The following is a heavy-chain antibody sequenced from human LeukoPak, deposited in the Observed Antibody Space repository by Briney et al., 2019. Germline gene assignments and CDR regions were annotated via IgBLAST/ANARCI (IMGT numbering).Heavy chain of an antibody. CDR2: ISGSGGST. D-gene: IGHD6-6*01. V-gene: IGHV3-23*01. CDR1: GFTFSSYA. J-gene: IGHJ3*02. Sequence: GGSLRLPCAASGFTFSSYAMSWVRQAPGKGLEWVSAISGSGGSTYYADSVKGRFTISRDNSKNTLYLQMNSLRAEDTAVYYCAKGIREYSSSPGAFDIWGQGTMVTVSS. CDR3: AKGIREYSSSPGAFDI.